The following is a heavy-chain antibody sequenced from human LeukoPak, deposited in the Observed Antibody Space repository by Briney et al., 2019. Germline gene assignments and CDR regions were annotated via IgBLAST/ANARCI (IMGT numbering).Heavy chain of an antibody. CDR3: VRGVLTCRSLPGY. CDR1: GFSFDTYW. D-gene: IGHD3-9*01. J-gene: IGHJ4*02. CDR2: IKPDGSDK. Sequence: PGGSLRLSCAQSGFSFDTYWMNWGCQTPGERLGWVARIKPDGSDKNYVDSAKGRCTISRDNARNSVYLQMNSLRAENTAVYYCVRGVLTCRSLPGYWGQGTLVTVSS. V-gene: IGHV3-7*01.